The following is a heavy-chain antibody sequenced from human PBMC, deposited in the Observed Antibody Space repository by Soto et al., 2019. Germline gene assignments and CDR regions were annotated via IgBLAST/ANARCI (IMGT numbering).Heavy chain of an antibody. Sequence: QVQLEESGGGLVKPGGSLRLSCAGLGFIFGDYYMGWTRQAPGKGLDWVSYISGRNTHTNYVDSVKGRFTISRDNAKNSLYLQLNSLRAEDTAVYYCARGGFDSSGYYVFYFDYWGQGTLVTVSS. CDR3: ARGGFDSSGYYVFYFDY. CDR1: GFIFGDYY. D-gene: IGHD3-22*01. V-gene: IGHV3-11*06. CDR2: ISGRNTHT. J-gene: IGHJ4*02.